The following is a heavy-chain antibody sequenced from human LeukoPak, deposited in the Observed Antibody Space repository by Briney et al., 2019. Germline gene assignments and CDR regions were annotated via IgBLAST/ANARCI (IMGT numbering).Heavy chain of an antibody. CDR1: GGTFSSYA. Sequence: GASVKVSCKASGGTFSSYAISWVRQAPGQGLEWMGWISAYNGNTNYAQKLQGRVTMTTDTSTSTAYMELRSLRSDDTAVYYCARDRFRSGSYDYWGQGTLVTVSS. CDR3: ARDRFRSGSYDY. CDR2: ISAYNGNT. V-gene: IGHV1-18*01. J-gene: IGHJ4*02. D-gene: IGHD1-26*01.